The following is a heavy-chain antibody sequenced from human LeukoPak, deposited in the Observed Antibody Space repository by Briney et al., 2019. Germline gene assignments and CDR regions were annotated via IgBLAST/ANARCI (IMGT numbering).Heavy chain of an antibody. CDR2: INHSGST. CDR1: GGSFSGYY. D-gene: IGHD2-8*01. J-gene: IGHJ5*02. V-gene: IGHV4-34*01. Sequence: SETLSLTCAVYGGSFSGYYWSWIRQPPGKGLEWIGEINHSGSTNYNPSLKSRVTISVDTSKNQFSLKPSSVTAADTAVYYCVRRKIVLMVYAILEGRGFDPWGQGTLVTVSS. CDR3: VRRKIVLMVYAILEGRGFDP.